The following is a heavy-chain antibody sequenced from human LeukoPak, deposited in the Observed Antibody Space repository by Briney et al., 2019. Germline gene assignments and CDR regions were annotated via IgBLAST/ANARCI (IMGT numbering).Heavy chain of an antibody. D-gene: IGHD3-3*01. Sequence: GASVKVSCKASGYTFTSYDINWVRQATGQGLEWMGWMNPNSGNTGYAQKFQGRVTMTRNTSISTAYMELSSLRSDDTAVYYCARDQQGGWRSGYPAGYWGQGTLVTVSS. V-gene: IGHV1-8*01. CDR1: GYTFTSYD. J-gene: IGHJ4*02. CDR2: MNPNSGNT. CDR3: ARDQQGGWRSGYPAGY.